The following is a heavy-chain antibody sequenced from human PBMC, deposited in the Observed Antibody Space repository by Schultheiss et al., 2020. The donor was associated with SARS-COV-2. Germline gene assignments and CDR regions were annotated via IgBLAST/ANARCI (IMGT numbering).Heavy chain of an antibody. V-gene: IGHV2-70*01. CDR1: GFSLSTSGMC. CDR2: IDWDDDK. J-gene: IGHJ5*02. D-gene: IGHD3-10*01. Sequence: SGPTLVKPTDTLTLTCTFSGFSLSTSGMCVSWIRQPPGKALEWLALIDWDDDKYYSTSLKTRLTISKDTSKNQVVLTMTNMDPVDTATYYCARSDYGSGRPKYNWFDPWWQGTLGTGSS. CDR3: ARSDYGSGRPKYNWFDP.